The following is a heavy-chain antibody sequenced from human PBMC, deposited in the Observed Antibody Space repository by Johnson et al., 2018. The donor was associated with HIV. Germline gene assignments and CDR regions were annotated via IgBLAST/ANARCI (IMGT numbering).Heavy chain of an antibody. CDR2: ISYDGSNK. Sequence: VQLVESGGGVVQPGRSLRLSCAASGFTFSSYAMHWVRQAPGKGLEWVAVISYDGSNKYYADSVKGRFTISRDNSKNTLYLQMNSLRAEDTAVYYCARSQTMIVDGADAVDIWGQGTMVTVSS. CDR3: ARSQTMIVDGADAVDI. D-gene: IGHD3-22*01. CDR1: GFTFSSYA. V-gene: IGHV3-30-3*01. J-gene: IGHJ3*02.